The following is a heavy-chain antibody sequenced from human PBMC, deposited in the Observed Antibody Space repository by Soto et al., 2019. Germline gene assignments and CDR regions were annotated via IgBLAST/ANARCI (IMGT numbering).Heavy chain of an antibody. Sequence: QVQLQESGPGLVKPPETLSLTCTVSGGSISGYHWTWIRQPPGKGLEWIGYIYDSATTNYNPSLKSRVTMSVDTSKNQFSLKLSSVTAADTAVYYCAREPSYYYGSGSLDVWGQGTTVTVSS. CDR3: AREPSYYYGSGSLDV. V-gene: IGHV4-59*01. CDR2: IYDSATT. D-gene: IGHD3-10*01. CDR1: GGSISGYH. J-gene: IGHJ6*02.